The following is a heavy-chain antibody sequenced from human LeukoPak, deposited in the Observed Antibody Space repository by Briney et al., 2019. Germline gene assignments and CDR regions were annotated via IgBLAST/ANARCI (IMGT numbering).Heavy chain of an antibody. CDR1: GFTFGDYA. V-gene: IGHV3-30-3*01. CDR2: ISYDGSNK. Sequence: GGSLRLSCTASGFTFGDYAMSWVRQAPGKGLEWVAGISYDGSNKYYADSVKGRFTISRDNSKNTLYLQMNSLRAEDTAVYYCARASKYCSSTSCYKNRFDPWGQGTLVTVSS. J-gene: IGHJ5*02. CDR3: ARASKYCSSTSCYKNRFDP. D-gene: IGHD2-2*02.